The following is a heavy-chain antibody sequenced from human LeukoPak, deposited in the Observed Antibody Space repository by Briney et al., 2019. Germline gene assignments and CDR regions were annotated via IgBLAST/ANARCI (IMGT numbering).Heavy chain of an antibody. V-gene: IGHV3-69-1*02. D-gene: IGHD6-13*01. CDR1: GFTLGAHY. CDR2: STSSDNI. CDR3: ARDRGSAAAGTWYYAMDV. J-gene: IGHJ6*02. Sequence: GGSLRLSCAASGFTLGAHYVNWVRQAPGKGLEWVSSSTSSDNIHYADAVKGRFTSSRDNAKNSVYLQMNSLRAEDTAVYYCARDRGSAAAGTWYYAMDVWGQGTTVTVSS.